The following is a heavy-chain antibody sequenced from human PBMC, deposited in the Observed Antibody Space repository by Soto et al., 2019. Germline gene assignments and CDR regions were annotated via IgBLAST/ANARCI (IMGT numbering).Heavy chain of an antibody. V-gene: IGHV3-15*01. CDR3: TTLTPGIFTMIVVTLN. CDR2: IKSKTDGGTT. D-gene: IGHD3-22*01. CDR1: GFTFSNAW. Sequence: PGGSLRLSCAASGFTFSNAWMSRVRQAPGKGLEWVGRIKSKTDGGTTDYAAPVKGRFTISRDDSKNTLYLQMNSLKTEVTAVYYCTTLTPGIFTMIVVTLNWGQGTLVTVSS. J-gene: IGHJ4*02.